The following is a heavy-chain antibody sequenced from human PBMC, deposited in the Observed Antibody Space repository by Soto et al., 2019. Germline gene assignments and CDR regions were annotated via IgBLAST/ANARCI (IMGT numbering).Heavy chain of an antibody. CDR1: GSTFSIHA. V-gene: IGHV3-23*01. CDR3: AKMETNYDSSGLDY. D-gene: IGHD3-22*01. J-gene: IGHJ4*02. Sequence: EVQLLESGGGLVQPGGSLRLSCAPSGSTFSIHAMSWVRQAPGKGLEWVSTISASGGNTKHADSVKGRFTISRDNSENTLYLQMHSLRAEDTAVYYCAKMETNYDSSGLDYWGQGTLVTVSS. CDR2: ISASGGNT.